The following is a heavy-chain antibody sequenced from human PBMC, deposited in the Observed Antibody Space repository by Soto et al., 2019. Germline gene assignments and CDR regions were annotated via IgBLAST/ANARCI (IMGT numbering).Heavy chain of an antibody. J-gene: IGHJ4*02. CDR2: IYYLGST. V-gene: IGHV4-59*01. CDR1: GGSMIEYF. CDR3: ARDGYDGSGSPYPAY. D-gene: IGHD3-10*01. Sequence: PETLSLTCSCSGGSMIEYFWSWIRQSPGKGLEWIGYIYYLGSTDYNPSLKSRVTISVDTSKRQFSLRLTSVTAADTAVYYCARDGYDGSGSPYPAYWGPGTQVTVSS.